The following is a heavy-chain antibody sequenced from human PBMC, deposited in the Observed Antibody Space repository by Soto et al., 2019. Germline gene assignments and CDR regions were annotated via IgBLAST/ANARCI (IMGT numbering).Heavy chain of an antibody. D-gene: IGHD2-2*01. CDR3: ARDPGYCSSTSCYPKYYYYYGMDV. Sequence: ASVKVSCKASGYTLTSYGISWVRQAPRQGLEWMGWISAYNGNTNYAQKLQGRVTMTTDTSTSTAYMELRSLRSDDTAVYYCARDPGYCSSTSCYPKYYYYYGMDVWGQGTTVTVSS. J-gene: IGHJ6*02. V-gene: IGHV1-18*04. CDR2: ISAYNGNT. CDR1: GYTLTSYG.